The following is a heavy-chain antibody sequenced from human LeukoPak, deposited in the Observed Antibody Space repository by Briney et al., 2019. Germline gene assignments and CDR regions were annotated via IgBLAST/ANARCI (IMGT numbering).Heavy chain of an antibody. CDR3: ARAGYLNSYDFWSGRANWFDP. V-gene: IGHV4-39*07. J-gene: IGHJ5*02. CDR1: GGSISSSSYY. CDR2: IYYSGST. D-gene: IGHD3-3*01. Sequence: KPSETLSLTCTVSGGSISSSSYYWGWIRQPPGKGLEWIGSIYYSGSTYYNPSLKSRVTISVDTSKNQFSLKLSSVTAADTAVYYCARAGYLNSYDFWSGRANWFDPWGQGTLVTVSS.